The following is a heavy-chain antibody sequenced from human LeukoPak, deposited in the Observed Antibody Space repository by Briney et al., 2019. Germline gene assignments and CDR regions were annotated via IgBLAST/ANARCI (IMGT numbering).Heavy chain of an antibody. V-gene: IGHV4-4*07. Sequence: SETLSLTCTVSGGSISSYYWSWIRQPAGKGLEWIGRIYTSGSTNYNPSLKIRVTMSVDTSKNQFSLKLSSVTAADTAVYYCAREGGSGYDPPYYYYMDVWGKGTTVTVSS. D-gene: IGHD5-12*01. CDR2: IYTSGST. J-gene: IGHJ6*03. CDR1: GGSISSYY. CDR3: AREGGSGYDPPYYYYMDV.